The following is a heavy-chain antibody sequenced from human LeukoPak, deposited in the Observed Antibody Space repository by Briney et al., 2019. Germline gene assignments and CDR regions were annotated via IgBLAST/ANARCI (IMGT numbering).Heavy chain of an antibody. Sequence: SETLSLTCAVYGGSFSGYYWSWIRQPPGKGLEWIGESNHSGSTNYNPSLKSRVTISVDKSKNQFSLKVSSVAVADTAVYYCARRGGSGSRGDYYFDYWGQGTLVTVSS. J-gene: IGHJ4*02. CDR1: GGSFSGYY. CDR2: SNHSGST. CDR3: ARRGGSGSRGDYYFDY. V-gene: IGHV4-34*01. D-gene: IGHD3-10*01.